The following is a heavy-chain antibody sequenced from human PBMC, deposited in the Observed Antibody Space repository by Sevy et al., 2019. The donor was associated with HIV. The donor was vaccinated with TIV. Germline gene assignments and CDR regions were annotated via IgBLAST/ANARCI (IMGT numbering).Heavy chain of an antibody. CDR2: ISSSSSYI. V-gene: IGHV3-21*01. J-gene: IGHJ4*02. Sequence: GGSLRLSCAASGFTFSSYSMNWVRQAPGKGLEWVSSISSSSSYIYYADSVKGRFTISRDNAKNSLYLQMNSLRAEDTAVYYCAWELDIIAAAGGFDYWGQGTLVTVSS. D-gene: IGHD6-13*01. CDR3: AWELDIIAAAGGFDY. CDR1: GFTFSSYS.